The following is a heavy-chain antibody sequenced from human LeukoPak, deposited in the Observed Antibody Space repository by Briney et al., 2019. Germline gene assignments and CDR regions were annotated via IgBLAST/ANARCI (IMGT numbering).Heavy chain of an antibody. CDR2: ISYDGSNK. D-gene: IGHD2-15*01. V-gene: IGHV3-30*18. CDR3: AKDLLTVGYCSGGSCYSYFDY. Sequence: PGGSLRLSCAAPGFTFSSYTMNWVRQAPGKGLEGVAVISYDGSNKYYADSVKGRYTISRDNSKNTLYLQMNSLRAEDTAVYYCAKDLLTVGYCSGGSCYSYFDYWGQGTLVTVSS. J-gene: IGHJ4*02. CDR1: GFTFSSYT.